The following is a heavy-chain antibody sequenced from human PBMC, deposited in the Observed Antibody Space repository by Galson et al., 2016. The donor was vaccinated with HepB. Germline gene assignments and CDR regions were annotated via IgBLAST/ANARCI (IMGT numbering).Heavy chain of an antibody. Sequence: SEPLSLTCTVSGDSLSSYYWSWIRQPAGKGLEWIGRLDTNGSPNYNPSLKSRVTMSVDTSKKHFSLNLRSVTAADTAVYYCARAYGYSYGFDYWGQGTLVIVSA. CDR2: LDTNGSP. CDR3: ARAYGYSYGFDY. V-gene: IGHV4-4*07. J-gene: IGHJ4*02. D-gene: IGHD5-18*01. CDR1: GDSLSSYY.